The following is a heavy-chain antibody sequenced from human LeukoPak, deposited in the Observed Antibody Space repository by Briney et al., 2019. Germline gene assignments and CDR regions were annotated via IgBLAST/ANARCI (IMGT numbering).Heavy chain of an antibody. CDR2: MNPNSGNT. D-gene: IGHD3-22*01. V-gene: IGHV1-8*03. CDR3: ARQTHYYDSSGYYYEFNNGLDY. CDR1: GYTFTSYD. Sequence: ASVKVSCKASGYTFTSYDINWVRQATGQGLEWMGWMNPNSGNTGYAQKFQGRVTITRNTSISTAYMELSRLRSDDTAVYYCARQTHYYDSSGYYYEFNNGLDYWGQGTLVTVSS. J-gene: IGHJ4*02.